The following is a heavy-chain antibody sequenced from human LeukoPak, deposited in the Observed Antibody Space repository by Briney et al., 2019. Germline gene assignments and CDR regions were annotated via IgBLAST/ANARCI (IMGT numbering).Heavy chain of an antibody. V-gene: IGHV3-23*01. D-gene: IGHD3-3*02. Sequence: GGSLRLSCAASGFTLSSYAMSWVRQAPGKGLEWVSGLSGSGDSTYYADSVKGRFTISRDNSKYTLYLQMNSMRAEDTAVYYCAKGPFSAFDIWGQGTMVTVSS. J-gene: IGHJ3*02. CDR3: AKGPFSAFDI. CDR2: LSGSGDST. CDR1: GFTLSSYA.